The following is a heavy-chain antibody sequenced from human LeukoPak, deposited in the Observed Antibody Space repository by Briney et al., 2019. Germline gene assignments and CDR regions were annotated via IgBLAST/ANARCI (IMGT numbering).Heavy chain of an antibody. CDR1: GFTFSSYS. J-gene: IGHJ6*02. D-gene: IGHD3-10*01. CDR2: ISSSSSYI. V-gene: IGHV3-21*01. CDR3: ARDIYGSGSLDV. Sequence: GGSLRLSCAASGFTFSSYSMNWVRQAPGKGLEWVSSISSSSSYIYYADSVKGRFTISRDNAKNSLYLQMNSLRAEDAAVYYCARDIYGSGSLDVWGQGTTVTVSS.